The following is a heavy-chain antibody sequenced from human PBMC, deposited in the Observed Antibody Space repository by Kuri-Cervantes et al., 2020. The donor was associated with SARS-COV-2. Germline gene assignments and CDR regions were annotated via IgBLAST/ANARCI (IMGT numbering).Heavy chain of an antibody. Sequence: LSLTCAASGFTFSSYAMHWVRQAPGKGLEWVAVISYDGSNKYYADSVKGRFTISRDNSKNTLYLQMNSLRAEDTAVYYCARAMIVVVAFDYWGQGTLVTVSS. CDR3: ARAMIVVVAFDY. J-gene: IGHJ4*02. V-gene: IGHV3-30-3*01. CDR1: GFTFSSYA. CDR2: ISYDGSNK. D-gene: IGHD3-22*01.